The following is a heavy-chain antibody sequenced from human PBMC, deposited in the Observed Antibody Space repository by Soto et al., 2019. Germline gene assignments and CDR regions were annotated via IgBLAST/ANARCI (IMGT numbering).Heavy chain of an antibody. J-gene: IGHJ4*02. CDR2: ISSSSTYI. CDR3: ARDPGSRGNYSFDS. D-gene: IGHD6-13*01. V-gene: IGHV3-21*01. CDR1: GFTFTTYS. Sequence: LRLSCEASGFTFTTYSLNLVRQVPGKGLEWVSSISSSSTYIYYSDSVRGRFTISRDNAKNSLYLQMNSLRAEDTAVYYCARDPGSRGNYSFDSWGQGTLVTVSS.